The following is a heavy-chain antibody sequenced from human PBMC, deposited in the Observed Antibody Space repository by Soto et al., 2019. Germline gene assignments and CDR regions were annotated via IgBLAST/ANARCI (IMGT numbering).Heavy chain of an antibody. J-gene: IGHJ6*02. Sequence: QVQLVESGGGVVQPGRSLRLSCAASGFTFSTYAMHWVRQAPGKGLEWVALISYDGSNKYADSVKGRFTISRDNSKNTLYLQMNSLRAEDTAVYYCAKAPAAGRPSYYGLDVWGQGTTVTVSS. V-gene: IGHV3-30*18. CDR3: AKAPAAGRPSYYGLDV. D-gene: IGHD6-6*01. CDR2: ISYDGSNK. CDR1: GFTFSTYA.